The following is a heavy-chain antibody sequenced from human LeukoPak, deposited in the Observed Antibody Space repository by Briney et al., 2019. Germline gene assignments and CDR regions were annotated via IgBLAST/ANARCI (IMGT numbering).Heavy chain of an antibody. CDR1: GYTFTSYG. CDR3: ARAYDILTGYSS. J-gene: IGHJ3*01. CDR2: ISAYNGNT. Sequence: ASVKVSCKASGYTFTSYGISWVRQAPGQGLEWMGWISAYNGNTNYAQKFQGRVTITADESTSTAYMELSSLRSEDTAVYYCARAYDILTGYSSWGQGTMVTVSS. D-gene: IGHD3-9*01. V-gene: IGHV1-18*01.